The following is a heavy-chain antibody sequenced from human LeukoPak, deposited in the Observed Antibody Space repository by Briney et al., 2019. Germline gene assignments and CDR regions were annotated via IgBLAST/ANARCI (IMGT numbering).Heavy chain of an antibody. CDR3: ARDWGGYCSSTSCYIPSDDAFDI. Sequence: SVKASCKASGGTFSSYAISWVRQAPGQGLEWMGGIIPIFGTANYAQKFQGRVTITADESTSTAYMELSSLRSEDTAVYYCARDWGGYCSSTSCYIPSDDAFDIWGQGTMVTVSS. J-gene: IGHJ3*02. CDR2: IIPIFGTA. CDR1: GGTFSSYA. D-gene: IGHD2-2*02. V-gene: IGHV1-69*13.